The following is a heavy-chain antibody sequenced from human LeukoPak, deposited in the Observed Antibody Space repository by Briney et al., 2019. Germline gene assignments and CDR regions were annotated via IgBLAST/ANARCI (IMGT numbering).Heavy chain of an antibody. J-gene: IGHJ4*02. D-gene: IGHD3-3*01. CDR1: GFTISSYW. CDR2: ISGSGGST. CDR3: AKDRHAVRGYDFWSGYLAY. V-gene: IGHV3-23*01. Sequence: GGSLRLSCAASGFTISSYWMDWVRQAPGKGLEWVSAISGSGGSTYYADSVKGRFTISRDNSKNTLYLQMNSLRAEDTAVYYCAKDRHAVRGYDFWSGYLAYWGQGTLVTVSS.